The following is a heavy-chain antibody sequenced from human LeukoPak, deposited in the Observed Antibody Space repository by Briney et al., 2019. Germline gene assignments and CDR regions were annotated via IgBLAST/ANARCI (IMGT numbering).Heavy chain of an antibody. J-gene: IGHJ1*01. V-gene: IGHV1-2*02. CDR3: ARPPRDLVSAAPFPS. CDR2: VFPHSGDT. Sequence: ASVKVSCKASGYTFTDYYVHWVRQAPGEGLEWVGWVFPHSGDTYYAQRFHGRDALTTDTSINTAYMELSRLKADDTGVYFCARPPRDLVSAAPFPSWGQGTLVTVSS. CDR1: GYTFTDYY. D-gene: IGHD5/OR15-5a*01.